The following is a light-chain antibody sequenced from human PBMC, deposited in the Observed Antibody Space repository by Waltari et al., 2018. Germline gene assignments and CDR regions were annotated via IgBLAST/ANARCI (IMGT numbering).Light chain of an antibody. Sequence: QSALTQPASVSGSPEQSITISCTGTSSDIGSYNLVSWYQQHPGKAPKLILYEVSQRPSGVSNRFSGSKSANTASLTISGLQAEDEADYYCCSYAGTIPFVFGTGTKVTVL. J-gene: IGLJ1*01. CDR2: EVS. CDR1: SSDIGSYNL. CDR3: CSYAGTIPFV. V-gene: IGLV2-23*02.